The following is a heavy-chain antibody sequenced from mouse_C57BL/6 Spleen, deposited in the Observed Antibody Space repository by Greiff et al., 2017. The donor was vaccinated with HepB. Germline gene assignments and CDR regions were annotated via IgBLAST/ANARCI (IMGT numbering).Heavy chain of an antibody. D-gene: IGHD1-1*01. V-gene: IGHV1-50*01. CDR2: IDPSDSYT. CDR1: GYTFTSYW. CDR3: ARNYYGSSHYYAMDY. J-gene: IGHJ4*01. Sequence: QVQLQQPGAELVKPGALVKLSCKASGYTFTSYWMQWVKQRPGQGLEWIGEIDPSDSYTNYNQKFKGKATLTVDTSSSTAYMQLSSLTSEDSAVYYCARNYYGSSHYYAMDYWGQGTSVTVSS.